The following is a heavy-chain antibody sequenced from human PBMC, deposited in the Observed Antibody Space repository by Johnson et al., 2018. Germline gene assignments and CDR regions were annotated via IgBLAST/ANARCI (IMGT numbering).Heavy chain of an antibody. J-gene: IGHJ3*02. V-gene: IGHV4-59*01. CDR1: GGSISSYY. CDR3: ARGSRITMIVNNAFDS. D-gene: IGHD3-22*01. CDR2: IFYSGST. Sequence: QVQLQESGPGLVKPSETLSLTCTVSGGSISSYYWSWIRQPPGKGLEWIGYIFYSGSTNYNPSLKSRVTISVDTSKNQFSLRLSSVTAADTAVYYCARGSRITMIVNNAFDSGGQGTMVTVSS.